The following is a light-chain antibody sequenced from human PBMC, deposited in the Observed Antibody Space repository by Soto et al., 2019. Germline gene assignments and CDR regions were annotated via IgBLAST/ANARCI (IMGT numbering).Light chain of an antibody. Sequence: IVLTQSPATLTLSPGERATLSCRAGQGVTTNFAWYQQKSGQSLRLLIYDVSIRATGVPARFSGTGSETDFTLTISGLQSEDSAVYFCQEYNNWPFSFGQGTRLEIK. V-gene: IGKV3-15*01. J-gene: IGKJ5*01. CDR2: DVS. CDR1: QGVTTN. CDR3: QEYNNWPFS.